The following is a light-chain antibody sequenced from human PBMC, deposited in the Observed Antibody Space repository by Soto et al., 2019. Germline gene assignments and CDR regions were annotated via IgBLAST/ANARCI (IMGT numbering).Light chain of an antibody. CDR2: DAS. J-gene: IGKJ1*01. CDR1: QSLYSW. Sequence: DIQMTQSPSTLSASVGDRVTITCRASQSLYSWLAWYQQKPGKAPNLLIYDASTLQSGVPSRFSGSGSGTEFTLTISTLQSDDSATYYCHHHRAFGQGTKVVIK. V-gene: IGKV1-5*01. CDR3: HHHRA.